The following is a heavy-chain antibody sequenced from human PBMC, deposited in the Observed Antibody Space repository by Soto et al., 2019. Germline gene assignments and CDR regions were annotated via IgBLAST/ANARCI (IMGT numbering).Heavy chain of an antibody. D-gene: IGHD5-18*01. CDR2: IKSKTDGGTT. Sequence: GGSLRLSCAASGFTFSNAWMSWVRQAPGKGLEWVGRIKSKTDGGTTDYAAPVKGRFTISRDVSKNTLYLQMNSLKTEDTAVYYCAAETAMAPSGAFDIWGQGTMVTVSS. J-gene: IGHJ3*02. CDR3: AAETAMAPSGAFDI. CDR1: GFTFSNAW. V-gene: IGHV3-15*01.